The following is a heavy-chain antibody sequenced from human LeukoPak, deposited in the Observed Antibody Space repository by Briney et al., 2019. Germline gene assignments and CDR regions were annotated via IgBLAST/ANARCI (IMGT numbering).Heavy chain of an antibody. J-gene: IGHJ6*03. Sequence: SETLSLTCTVSGGSISSSSYYWGWIRQPPGKGLEWIGSIYYSGSTYYNPSLKSRVTISVDTSKNQFSLKLSSVTAADTAVYYCASSGWDHYYYYYMDVWGKGTTVTISS. CDR3: ASSGWDHYYYYYMDV. D-gene: IGHD6-19*01. V-gene: IGHV4-39*01. CDR1: GGSISSSSYY. CDR2: IYYSGST.